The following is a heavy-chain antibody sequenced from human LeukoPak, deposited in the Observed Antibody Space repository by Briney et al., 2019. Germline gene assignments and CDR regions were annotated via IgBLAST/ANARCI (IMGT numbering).Heavy chain of an antibody. CDR3: ARGLYYDILTGYYYYYYGMDV. CDR1: GYTFTSYD. V-gene: IGHV1-8*01. Sequence: ASVKVSCKASGYTFTSYDMNWVRQATGQGLEWMGWMNPNSGNTGYAQKFQGRVTMTRNTSISTAYMELSSLRSEDTAVYYCARGLYYDILTGYYYYYYGMDVWGQGTTVTVSS. J-gene: IGHJ6*02. D-gene: IGHD3-9*01. CDR2: MNPNSGNT.